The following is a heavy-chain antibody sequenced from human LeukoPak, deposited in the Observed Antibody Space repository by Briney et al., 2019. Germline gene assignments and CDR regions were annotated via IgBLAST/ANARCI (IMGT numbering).Heavy chain of an antibody. CDR2: INHSGST. V-gene: IGHV4-34*01. D-gene: IGHD2-15*01. Sequence: SETLSLTCAVYGGSFSGYYWSWIRQPPGKGLEWIGEINHSGSTNYNPSLKSRVTISVDTSKNQFSLKLSSVTAADTAVYYCARSGKLLLSRNWFDPWGQGTLVTVSS. CDR3: ARSGKLLLSRNWFDP. J-gene: IGHJ5*02. CDR1: GGSFSGYY.